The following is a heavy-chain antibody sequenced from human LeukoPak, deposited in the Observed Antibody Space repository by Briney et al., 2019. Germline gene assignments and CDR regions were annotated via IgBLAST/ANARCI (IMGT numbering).Heavy chain of an antibody. V-gene: IGHV3-7*01. Sequence: GGSLRLSCAASGFTFSSYWMSWVRQAPGKGLEWVANIKQGGSEKYYVDSVKGRFTISRDNAKNSLYLQMNSLRAEDTAVYYCARGLGGSYFDYWGQGTLVTVSS. CDR3: ARGLGGSYFDY. D-gene: IGHD3-16*01. J-gene: IGHJ4*02. CDR2: IKQGGSEK. CDR1: GFTFSSYW.